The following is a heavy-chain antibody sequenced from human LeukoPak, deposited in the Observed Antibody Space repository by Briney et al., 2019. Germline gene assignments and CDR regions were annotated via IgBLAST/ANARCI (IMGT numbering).Heavy chain of an antibody. J-gene: IGHJ6*03. Sequence: ASVKVSCKASGGTFSSYAISWVRQAPGQGLEWMGGIIPIFGTANYAQMFQGRVTITADESTSTAYMELSSLRSEDTAVYYCARDNPQYYYGSGSYYNVGYYYMDVWGKGTTVTISS. D-gene: IGHD3-10*01. V-gene: IGHV1-69*13. CDR1: GGTFSSYA. CDR3: ARDNPQYYYGSGSYYNVGYYYMDV. CDR2: IIPIFGTA.